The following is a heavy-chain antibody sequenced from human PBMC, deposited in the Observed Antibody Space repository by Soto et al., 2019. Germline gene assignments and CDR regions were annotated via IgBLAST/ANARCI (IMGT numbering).Heavy chain of an antibody. V-gene: IGHV4-59*01. D-gene: IGHD4-4*01. CDR2: IYYSGST. CDR3: ARDYSNYRYYGMDV. CDR1: GGSISSYY. J-gene: IGHJ6*02. Sequence: SETLSLTCTVSGGSISSYYWSWIRQPPGKGLEWIGYIYYSGSTNYNPSLKSRVTISVDTSKNQFSLKLSSVTAADTAVYYCARDYSNYRYYGMDVWGQGTTVTVSS.